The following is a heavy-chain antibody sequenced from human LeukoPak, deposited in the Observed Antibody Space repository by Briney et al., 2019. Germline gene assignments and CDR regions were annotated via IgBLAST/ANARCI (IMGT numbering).Heavy chain of an antibody. CDR1: GYTFTGYY. CDR2: INPSGGST. CDR3: ARDYGGNSYCYGMDV. Sequence: EASVKVSCKASGYTFTGYYMHWVRQAPGQGLEWMGIINPSGGSTSYVKKFQGRVTMTRDTSTSTVYMELSSLRSEDTAVYYCARDYGGNSYCYGMDVWGQGTTVTVSS. V-gene: IGHV1-46*01. D-gene: IGHD4-23*01. J-gene: IGHJ6*02.